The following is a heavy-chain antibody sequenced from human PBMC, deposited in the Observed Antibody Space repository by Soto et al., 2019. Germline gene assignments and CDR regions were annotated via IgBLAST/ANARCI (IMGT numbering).Heavy chain of an antibody. CDR3: AKDRSSSWSLDY. CDR2: ISYDGSNK. D-gene: IGHD6-13*01. V-gene: IGHV3-30*18. Sequence: GGSLRLSCAASGFTFSNYGMHWVRQAPGKGLEWVAVISYDGSNKYYADSVKGRFTISRDNSKNTLYLQMNSLRVEDAAVYYCAKDRSSSWSLDYWGQGTLVTVSS. J-gene: IGHJ4*02. CDR1: GFTFSNYG.